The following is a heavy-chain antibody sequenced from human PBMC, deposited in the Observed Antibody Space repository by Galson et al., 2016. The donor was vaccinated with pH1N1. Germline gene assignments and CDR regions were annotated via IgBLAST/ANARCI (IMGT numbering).Heavy chain of an antibody. CDR3: ARDPGYYGLGDPFDM. CDR1: GFTFSDYP. CDR2: VSYDGSNK. Sequence: SLRLSCAASGFTFSDYPMHWVRQTPGKGLECVALVSYDGSNKYYADSVKGRFTISRDNSKNTLYLQMNSLRAEDTAVYYCARDPGYYGLGDPFDMGGQGTMVTVSS. D-gene: IGHD3-3*01. V-gene: IGHV3-30-3*01. J-gene: IGHJ3*02.